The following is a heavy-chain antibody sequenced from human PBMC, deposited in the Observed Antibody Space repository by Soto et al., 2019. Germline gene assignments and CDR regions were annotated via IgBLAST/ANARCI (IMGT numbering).Heavy chain of an antibody. CDR3: ARGPAITGRGTYFDY. J-gene: IGHJ4*02. D-gene: IGHD1-20*01. CDR1: GFTFSSYA. Sequence: QVQLVESGGGVVQPGRSLRLSCAASGFTFSSYAMHWVRQAPGKGLEWVAVISYDGSNKYYADSVKGRFTISGDNSKTAVYLQMSGLRAEDTAVYYCARGPAITGRGTYFDYWGQGTLVTVSS. V-gene: IGHV3-30-3*01. CDR2: ISYDGSNK.